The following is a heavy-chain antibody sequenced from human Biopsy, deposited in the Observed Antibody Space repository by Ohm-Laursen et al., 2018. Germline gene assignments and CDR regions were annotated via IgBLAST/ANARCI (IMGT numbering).Heavy chain of an antibody. CDR3: ARLTGDPSY. D-gene: IGHD7-27*01. CDR2: IYYTGHT. Sequence: SETLSLTCAVSGDSITNHQWSWIRQPAGRGLEWIGFIYYTGHTNYNPSLKSRATISVDTSKNQFSLKVISVTAADTAVYYCARLTGDPSYWGQGILVTVSS. J-gene: IGHJ4*02. V-gene: IGHV4-59*11. CDR1: GDSITNHQ.